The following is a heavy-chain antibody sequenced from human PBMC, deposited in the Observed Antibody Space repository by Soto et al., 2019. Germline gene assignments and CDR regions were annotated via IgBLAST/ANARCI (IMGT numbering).Heavy chain of an antibody. J-gene: IGHJ4*02. CDR2: IRQDGSEI. Sequence: GGSLRLSCVGSGFTFSSNWMTWVRQAPGKGLEWVANIRQDGSEINYVESVKGRFTISRDNTKNSLYLQMNSLRAEDTAIYYCAREVVVSRGASYFGYWGPGT. CDR3: AREVVVSRGASYFGY. CDR1: GFTFSSNW. V-gene: IGHV3-7*04. D-gene: IGHD2-2*01.